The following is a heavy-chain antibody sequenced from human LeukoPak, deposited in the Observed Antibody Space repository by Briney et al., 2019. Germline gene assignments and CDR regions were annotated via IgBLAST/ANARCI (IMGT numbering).Heavy chain of an antibody. D-gene: IGHD5-12*01. CDR3: ARDRSGYDYWYFDY. J-gene: IGHJ4*02. CDR1: GGSISSYY. CDR2: IYTSGSA. Sequence: SETLSLTCTVSGGSISSYYWSWIRQPAGKGLEWIGRIYTSGSANYNPSLKSRVTMSVDTSKNQFSLKLSSVTAADTAVYYCARDRSGYDYWYFDYWGQGTLVTVSS. V-gene: IGHV4-4*07.